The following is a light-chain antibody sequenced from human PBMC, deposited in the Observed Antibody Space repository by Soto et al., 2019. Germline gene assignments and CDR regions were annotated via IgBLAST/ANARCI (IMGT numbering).Light chain of an antibody. V-gene: IGKV1-5*01. J-gene: IGKJ5*01. Sequence: DIQMTQSPSTLSASVGDRVTITCRASQSISGWLAWYQQKPGRAPKSLIYDASSLESGVPSRFSGSGSGTEFTLTISSLQPDDSATYYCQQYNSLPITFGQGTRLEIK. CDR3: QQYNSLPIT. CDR1: QSISGW. CDR2: DAS.